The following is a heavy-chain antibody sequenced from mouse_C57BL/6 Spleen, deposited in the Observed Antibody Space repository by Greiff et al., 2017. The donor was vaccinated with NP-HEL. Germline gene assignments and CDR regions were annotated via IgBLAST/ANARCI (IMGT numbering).Heavy chain of an antibody. CDR1: GYTFTDYY. Sequence: VQLQQSGPELVKPGASVKISCKASGYTFTDYYMNWVKQSHVKSLEWIGDINPNNGCTSYNQQFKCKATLTRDESSSTAYMELRSLTSEDSAVYYCASRGYYYSLDYWGQGTTLTVSA. V-gene: IGHV1-26*01. CDR2: INPNNGCT. D-gene: IGHD2-12*01. J-gene: IGHJ2*01. CDR3: ASRGYYYSLDY.